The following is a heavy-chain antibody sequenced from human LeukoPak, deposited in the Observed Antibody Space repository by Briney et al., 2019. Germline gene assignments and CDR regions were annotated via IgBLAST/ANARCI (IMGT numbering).Heavy chain of an antibody. V-gene: IGHV1-46*01. Sequence: GASVKVSCKASGYTFTSYYMHWVRRAPGQGLEWMGIINPSGGSTSYAQKFQGRVTMTRDTSTSTVYTELSSLRSEDTAVYYCARDVGARAFDYWGQGTLVTVSS. CDR2: INPSGGST. CDR3: ARDVGARAFDY. J-gene: IGHJ4*02. CDR1: GYTFTSYY. D-gene: IGHD1-26*01.